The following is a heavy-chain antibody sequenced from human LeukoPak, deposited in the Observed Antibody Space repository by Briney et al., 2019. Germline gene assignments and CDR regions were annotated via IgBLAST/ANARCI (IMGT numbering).Heavy chain of an antibody. CDR3: ARAYSRSYSHFDD. V-gene: IGHV4-4*09. J-gene: IGHJ4*02. CDR2: IYTSGST. CDR1: GGSISGYY. Sequence: SETLSLTCTVSGGSISGYYWSWLRQPPAKGLAWIGYIYTSGSTNYNPSLKSRVTISVDTSKNQFSLRLSSVTAADTAMYFCARAYSRSYSHFDDWGQGTLVTVSS. D-gene: IGHD1-26*01.